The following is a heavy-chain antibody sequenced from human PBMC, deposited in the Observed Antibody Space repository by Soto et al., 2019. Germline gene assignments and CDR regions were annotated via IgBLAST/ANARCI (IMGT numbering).Heavy chain of an antibody. V-gene: IGHV1-18*01. CDR1: GYAFTTYG. CDR3: ARARYVDY. CDR2: ISAHNGNT. J-gene: IGHJ4*02. D-gene: IGHD1-1*01. Sequence: QVHLVQSGAEVKKPGASVKVSCQGSGYAFTTYGITWVRQAPGQGLEWLGWISAHNGNTNYAQKLQGRANVTRDTSTSTAYMELRSLRYDDTAVYYCARARYVDYWGQGALVTVSS.